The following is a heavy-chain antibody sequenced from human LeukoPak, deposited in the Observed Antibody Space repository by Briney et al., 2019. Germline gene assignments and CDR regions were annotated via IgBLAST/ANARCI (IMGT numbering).Heavy chain of an antibody. CDR2: IYSGGTI. CDR1: GFSVRTNY. Sequence: GGSLRLSCAASGFSVRTNYMSWVRQAPGKGLEWVSVIYSGGTIRYADSVKGRLTIPRDNSRDTLHLQMNSLRVDDTAVYYCVRAVHHLFYSDSSGYYGDAFDVWGQGTVVTVSS. D-gene: IGHD3-22*01. V-gene: IGHV3-53*01. CDR3: VRAVHHLFYSDSSGYYGDAFDV. J-gene: IGHJ3*01.